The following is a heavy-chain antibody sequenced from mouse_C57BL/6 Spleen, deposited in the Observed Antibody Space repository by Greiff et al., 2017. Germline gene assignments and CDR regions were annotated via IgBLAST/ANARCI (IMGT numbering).Heavy chain of an antibody. CDR2: IWRGGST. CDR1: GFSLTSYG. CDR3: AKNYYGSSYGYFDV. D-gene: IGHD1-1*01. Sequence: VQLKESGPGLVQPSQSLSITCTVSGFSLTSYGVHWVRQSPGKGLEWLGVIWRGGSTDYNAAFMSRLSITKDNSKSHVFFQMNSLQADDTAIYYCAKNYYGSSYGYFDVWGTGTTVTVSS. V-gene: IGHV2-5*01. J-gene: IGHJ1*03.